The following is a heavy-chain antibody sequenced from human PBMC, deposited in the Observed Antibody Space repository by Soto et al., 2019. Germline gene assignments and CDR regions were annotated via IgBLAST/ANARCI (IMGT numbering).Heavy chain of an antibody. J-gene: IGHJ3*02. CDR3: ARRYGSAFDI. D-gene: IGHD3-10*01. CDR1: GGSISSYY. V-gene: IGHV4-59*01. Sequence: SETLSLTCTVSGGSISSYYWSWIRQPPGKGLEWIGYIYYSGSTNYNPSLKSRVTISVDTSKNQFSLRLSSVTAADTAVYYCARRYGSAFDIWGQGTMVTVSS. CDR2: IYYSGST.